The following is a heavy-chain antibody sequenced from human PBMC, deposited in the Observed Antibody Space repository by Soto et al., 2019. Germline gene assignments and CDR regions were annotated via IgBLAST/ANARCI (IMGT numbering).Heavy chain of an antibody. CDR1: GYTFTNYY. CDR3: LREFSGGHFDY. V-gene: IGHV1-46*01. CDR2: INCSGGGT. J-gene: IGHJ4*02. Sequence: QVQLVQSGAEVKKPGASVKVSCKASGYTFTNYYMHWVRQAPGQGLEWVGIINCSGGGTNYAQKFRGRVTMTRDTSTGTVYMELSSLVSEDTAVYYCLREFSGGHFDYWGQGTLVTVSS. D-gene: IGHD3-10*01.